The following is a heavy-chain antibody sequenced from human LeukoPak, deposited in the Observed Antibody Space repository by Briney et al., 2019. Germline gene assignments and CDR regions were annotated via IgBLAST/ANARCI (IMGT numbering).Heavy chain of an antibody. D-gene: IGHD3-22*01. CDR2: INGDETST. CDR1: GFIFSRYW. V-gene: IGHV3-74*01. Sequence: GGSLRLSCAASGFIFSRYWMYWVRQAPGKGLVWVSHINGDETSTNYADFVEGRFTISRDNAKNTLYLQMNSLRAEDTALYYCASLTHYDSRSFAFDIWGQGSLVAVSS. CDR3: ASLTHYDSRSFAFDI. J-gene: IGHJ3*02.